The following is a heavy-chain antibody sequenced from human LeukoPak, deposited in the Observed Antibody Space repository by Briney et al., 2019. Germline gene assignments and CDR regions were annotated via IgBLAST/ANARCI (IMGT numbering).Heavy chain of an antibody. V-gene: IGHV1-2*02. CDR3: ARVMDTATSDAFDI. J-gene: IGHJ3*02. Sequence: ASVTVSFKSSGYTFTVYYVHWVRQAPGQGREWMGWINPNSGGTNYAQKFQGRVTMTRDTSISTAYMELSRLRSDDTAVYYCARVMDTATSDAFDIWGQGTMVTVSS. CDR2: INPNSGGT. D-gene: IGHD5-18*01. CDR1: GYTFTVYY.